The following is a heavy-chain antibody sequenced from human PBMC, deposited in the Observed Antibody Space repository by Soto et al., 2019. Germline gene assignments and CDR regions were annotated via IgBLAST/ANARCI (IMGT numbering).Heavy chain of an antibody. CDR2: ISGSGGST. CDR1: GFTFSSYA. J-gene: IGHJ4*02. CDR3: AKDHHSSGYYSPNFDY. D-gene: IGHD3-22*01. Sequence: PGGSLRLSCAASGFTFSSYAMSWVRQAPGKGLEWASAISGSGGSTYYADSVKGRFTISRDNSKNTLYLQMNSLRAEDTAVYYCAKDHHSSGYYSPNFDYWGQGTLVTVSS. V-gene: IGHV3-23*01.